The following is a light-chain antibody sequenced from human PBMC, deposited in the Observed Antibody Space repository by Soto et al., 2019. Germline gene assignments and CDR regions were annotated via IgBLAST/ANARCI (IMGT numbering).Light chain of an antibody. Sequence: QSALTQPRSVSRSPGQSVTVSCTGSSTNIGAYDYVSWYQLHPGKVPRLILFDVTQRPSGVPERFSGSKSGNTASLTISRLQAEDEAEYFCSSFAGSYGLFGGGTKLTVL. J-gene: IGLJ2*01. CDR3: SSFAGSYGL. V-gene: IGLV2-11*01. CDR2: DVT. CDR1: STNIGAYDY.